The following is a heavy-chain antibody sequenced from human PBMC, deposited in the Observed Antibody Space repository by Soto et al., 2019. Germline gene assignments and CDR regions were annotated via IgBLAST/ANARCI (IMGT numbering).Heavy chain of an antibody. Sequence: PSETLSLTCAVSGGSISSSNWWSWVRQPPGKGLEWIGEIYHSGSTNYNPSLKSRVTISVDKSKNQFSLKLGSVTAADTAVYYCASGGYDFWSGYYYGLDYWGQGTLVTVSS. CDR1: GGSISSSNW. CDR2: IYHSGST. V-gene: IGHV4-4*02. D-gene: IGHD3-3*01. J-gene: IGHJ4*02. CDR3: ASGGYDFWSGYYYGLDY.